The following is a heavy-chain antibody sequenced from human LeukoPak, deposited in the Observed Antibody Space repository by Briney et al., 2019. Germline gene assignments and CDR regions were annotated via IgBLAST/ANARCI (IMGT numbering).Heavy chain of an antibody. Sequence: ASVKVSCKASGYTFTSYTIHWVRQAPGQRLEWMGWINAGNGNTKYSQEFQDRVTITRDTSTSTAYMELRSLRSDDTAVYYCARGPIIDIVIIPAADDYYYMDVWGKGTTVTVSS. D-gene: IGHD2-2*01. V-gene: IGHV1-3*01. J-gene: IGHJ6*03. CDR1: GYTFTSYT. CDR2: INAGNGNT. CDR3: ARGPIIDIVIIPAADDYYYMDV.